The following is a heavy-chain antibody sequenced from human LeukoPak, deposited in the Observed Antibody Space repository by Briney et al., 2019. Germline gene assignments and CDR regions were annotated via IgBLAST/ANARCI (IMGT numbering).Heavy chain of an antibody. CDR3: ARAYCGGDCWVGAAGYYGMDV. CDR2: ISSSSSTI. Sequence: GGSLRLSCAASGFTFSSYSMNWVRQAPGKGLEWVSYISSSSSTIYYADSVKGRFTISRDNAKNSLYLQMNSPRAEDTAVYYCARAYCGGDCWVGAAGYYGMDVWGQGTTVTVSS. V-gene: IGHV3-48*04. CDR1: GFTFSSYS. D-gene: IGHD2-21*02. J-gene: IGHJ6*02.